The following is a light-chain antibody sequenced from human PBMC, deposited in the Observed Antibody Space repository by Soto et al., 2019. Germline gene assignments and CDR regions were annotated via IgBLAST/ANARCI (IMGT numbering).Light chain of an antibody. CDR1: SSDVGVYNY. CDR2: DVS. Sequence: QSVLTQPASVSGSPGQSITISCTGTSSDVGVYNYVSWYQQHPGKAPKLMIFDVSNRPSGVSDRFSGSKSGNTASLTISGLQPEDEADYYCSSYTRSITLVFGGGTKLTVL. V-gene: IGLV2-14*01. J-gene: IGLJ3*02. CDR3: SSYTRSITLV.